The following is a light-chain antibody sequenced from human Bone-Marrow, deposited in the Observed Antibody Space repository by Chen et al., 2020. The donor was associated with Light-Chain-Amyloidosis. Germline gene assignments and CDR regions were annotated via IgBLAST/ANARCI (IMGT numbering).Light chain of an antibody. J-gene: IGLJ1*01. CDR2: EVT. CDR3: SSYAGTNKYDV. Sequence: QSALTQPPSASGSPGQSVTISCTGTSSDVGGFDYLSWYQHHPGNAPKLIIFEVTKRPSGVPDRFACSKSANPASLTISGLQADDEAEYFFSSYAGTNKYDVLGTGTKVTVL. CDR1: SSDVGGFDY. V-gene: IGLV2-8*01.